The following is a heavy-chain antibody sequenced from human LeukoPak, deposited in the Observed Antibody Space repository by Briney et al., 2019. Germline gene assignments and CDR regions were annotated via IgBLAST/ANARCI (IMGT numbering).Heavy chain of an antibody. CDR1: GGTFSSCA. Sequence: SVKVSCKASGGTFSSCAISWVRQAPGQGLEWMGGIIPIFGTANYAQKFQGRVTITADESTSTAYMELSSLRSEDTAVYYCARSSLYSSSWYEPPSLGEDYWGQGTLVTVSS. V-gene: IGHV1-69*13. J-gene: IGHJ4*02. D-gene: IGHD6-13*01. CDR2: IIPIFGTA. CDR3: ARSSLYSSSWYEPPSLGEDY.